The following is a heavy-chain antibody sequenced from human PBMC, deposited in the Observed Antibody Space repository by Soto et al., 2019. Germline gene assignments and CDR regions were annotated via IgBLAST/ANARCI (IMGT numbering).Heavy chain of an antibody. D-gene: IGHD3-10*01. J-gene: IGHJ6*02. CDR2: IRSKANSYAT. CDR3: TRMRDXWFGTEPPNYYYYGMDV. CDR1: GFTFSCSA. V-gene: IGHV3-73*01. Sequence: PGESLRLSCAASGFTFSCSAMHWVRQASGKGLEWVGRIRSKANSYATAYAASVKGRFTISRDDSKNTAYLQMNSLKTEDTAVYYCTRMRDXWFGTEPPNYYYYGMDVWGQGTTVTVSS.